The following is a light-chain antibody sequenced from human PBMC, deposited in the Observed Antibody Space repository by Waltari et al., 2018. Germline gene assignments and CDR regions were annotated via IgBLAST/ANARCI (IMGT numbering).Light chain of an antibody. V-gene: IGKV3-20*01. Sequence: EIVLTQFPGSLSLSPGERATRSCRASQSVRKYLAWYQQKPGQAPRLLIYHASSRATGIPDRFSGSGFGTDFSLTISRLEPEYFAVYYCQKYESLPATFGQGTKVEIK. J-gene: IGKJ1*01. CDR3: QKYESLPAT. CDR1: QSVRKY. CDR2: HAS.